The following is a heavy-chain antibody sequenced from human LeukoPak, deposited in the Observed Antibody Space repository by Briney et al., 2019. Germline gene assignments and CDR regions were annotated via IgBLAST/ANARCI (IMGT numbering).Heavy chain of an antibody. CDR2: INPSGGST. CDR1: GYTFTSYY. D-gene: IGHD3-10*01. CDR3: ARDREVLWFGELSYYFDY. J-gene: IGHJ4*02. Sequence: ASVKVSCKASGYTFTSYYMHWVRQAPGQGLEWMGIINPSGGSTSYAQKFQGRVTMTRDTSTSTVYMELGSLRSEDTAVYYCARDREVLWFGELSYYFDYWGQGTLVTVSS. V-gene: IGHV1-46*01.